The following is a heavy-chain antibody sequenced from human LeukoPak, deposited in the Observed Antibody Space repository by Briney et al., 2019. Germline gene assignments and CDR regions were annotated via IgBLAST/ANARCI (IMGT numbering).Heavy chain of an antibody. CDR2: IGTAGDT. CDR3: ARGYCSGGSCYSGVYYYYGMDV. Sequence: GGSLRLSCAASGFTFSSYDMHWVRQATGKGLEWASAIGTAGDTYYSGSVKGRFTISRENAKNSLYLQMNSLRAGDTAVYYCARGYCSGGSCYSGVYYYYGMDVWGQGTTVTVSS. V-gene: IGHV3-13*01. D-gene: IGHD2-15*01. CDR1: GFTFSSYD. J-gene: IGHJ6*02.